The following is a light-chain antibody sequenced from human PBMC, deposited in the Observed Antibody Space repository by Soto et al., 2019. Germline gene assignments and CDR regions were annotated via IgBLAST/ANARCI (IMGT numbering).Light chain of an antibody. J-gene: IGKJ1*01. CDR3: QQWT. Sequence: DIQMTQSPSTLSASVGDSVTITCRASQSISNWLALYQVKPGXAPKALIYDASTLQRGVPSRFSGTGSGTEFTLNISSLQPDDFATYYCQQWTFGQGTKVDIK. CDR1: QSISNW. V-gene: IGKV1-5*01. CDR2: DAS.